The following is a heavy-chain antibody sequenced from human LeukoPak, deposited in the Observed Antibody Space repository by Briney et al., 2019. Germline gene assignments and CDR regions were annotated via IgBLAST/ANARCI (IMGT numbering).Heavy chain of an antibody. CDR2: INPSGGST. J-gene: IGHJ6*02. V-gene: IGHV1-46*01. Sequence: ASVKVSCKASGGTFSSYAISWVRQAPGQGLEWMGIINPSGGSTSYAQKFQGRVTMTRDTSTSTVYMELSSLRSEDTAVYYCARARETAYYYGMDVWGQGTTVTVTS. D-gene: IGHD1-14*01. CDR1: GGTFSSYA. CDR3: ARARETAYYYGMDV.